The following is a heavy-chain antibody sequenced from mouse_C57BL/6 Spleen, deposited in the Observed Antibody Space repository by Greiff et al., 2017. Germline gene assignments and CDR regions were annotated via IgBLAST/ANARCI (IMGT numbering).Heavy chain of an antibody. CDR1: GYSITSGYY. J-gene: IGHJ2*01. CDR2: ISYDGSN. V-gene: IGHV3-6*01. Sequence: EVKVEESGPGLVKPSQSLSLTCSVTGYSITSGYYWNWIRQFPGNKLEWMGYISYDGSNNYNPSLKNRISITRDTSKNQFFLKLNSVTTEDTATYYCARDYYGSSSPFDYWGQGTTLTVSS. D-gene: IGHD1-1*01. CDR3: ARDYYGSSSPFDY.